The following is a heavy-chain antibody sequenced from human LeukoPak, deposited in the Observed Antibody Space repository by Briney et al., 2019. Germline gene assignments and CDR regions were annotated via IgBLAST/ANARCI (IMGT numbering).Heavy chain of an antibody. D-gene: IGHD3-3*01. CDR2: IYWSDDK. Sequence: SGPTLVKPTQTLTLTCTFSGFSLSTSGVGVGWIRQPPGKALEWLALIYWSDDKRYSPSLKSRLTITKDTSKNQVVLTMTNMDPVDTATYYCAHSSRNDYDFWSGYYGYYYYMDVWGKGTTVTVSS. CDR3: AHSSRNDYDFWSGYYGYYYYMDV. V-gene: IGHV2-5*01. CDR1: GFSLSTSGVG. J-gene: IGHJ6*03.